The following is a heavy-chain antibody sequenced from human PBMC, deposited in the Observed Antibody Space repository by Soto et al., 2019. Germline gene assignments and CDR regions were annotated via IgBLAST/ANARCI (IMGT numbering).Heavy chain of an antibody. Sequence: SEALSLTCAVHGGSFSGYIWTWIRQPPGKGLQWIGQINDSGSTYYNPSLKSRVTISMDTSNNQFSLKLTSVTAADTAVYYCARDPAPWGQGALVTVSS. CDR1: GGSFSGYI. CDR2: INDSGST. CDR3: ARDPAP. J-gene: IGHJ5*02. V-gene: IGHV4-34*01.